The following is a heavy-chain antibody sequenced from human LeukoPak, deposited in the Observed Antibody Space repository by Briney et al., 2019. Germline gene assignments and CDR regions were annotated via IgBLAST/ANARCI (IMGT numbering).Heavy chain of an antibody. J-gene: IGHJ4*02. D-gene: IGHD3-22*01. V-gene: IGHV4-39*01. Sequence: SETLSLTCTVSGGSISSSSYYWGWIRQPPGKGLEWIGSIYYSGSTYYNPSLKSRVTISVDTSKNQLSLKLSSVTAADTAVYYCARHGQNMMVVDLHYFDYWGQGTLVTVSS. CDR1: GGSISSSSYY. CDR3: ARHGQNMMVVDLHYFDY. CDR2: IYYSGST.